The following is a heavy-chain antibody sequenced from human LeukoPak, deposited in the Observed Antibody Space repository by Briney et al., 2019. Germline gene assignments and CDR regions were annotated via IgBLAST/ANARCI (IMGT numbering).Heavy chain of an antibody. CDR2: IKQDGSEK. CDR3: ARDSFGYSGFIAFSGYYYGMDV. J-gene: IGHJ6*02. Sequence: GGSLGLSCAASEFTFSSYWMSWVRQAPGKGLEWVANIKQDGSEKYYVDSVKGRFTISRDNAKNSLYLQMNSLRAEDTAVYYCARDSFGYSGFIAFSGYYYGMDVWGQGTTVTVSS. V-gene: IGHV3-7*01. CDR1: EFTFSSYW. D-gene: IGHD5-12*01.